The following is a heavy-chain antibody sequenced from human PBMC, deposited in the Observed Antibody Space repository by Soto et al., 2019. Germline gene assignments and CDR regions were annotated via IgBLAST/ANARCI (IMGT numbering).Heavy chain of an antibody. CDR3: TTVDLITMVRGFIEYYYYYYMDV. CDR1: GFTFSNAW. D-gene: IGHD3-10*01. Sequence: PGGSLRLSCAASGFTFSNAWMSWVRQAPGKGLEWVGRIKSKTDGGTTDYAAPVKGRFTISRDDSKNTLYLQMNSLKTEDTAVYYCTTVDLITMVRGFIEYYYYYYMDVWGKGTTVTVSS. V-gene: IGHV3-15*01. J-gene: IGHJ6*03. CDR2: IKSKTDGGTT.